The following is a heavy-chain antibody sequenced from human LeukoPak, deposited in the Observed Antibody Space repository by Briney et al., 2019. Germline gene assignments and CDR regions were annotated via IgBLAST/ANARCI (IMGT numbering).Heavy chain of an antibody. CDR1: GYTFSNYA. CDR2: TIPIFGTA. J-gene: IGHJ6*02. CDR3: ARAHSRNYYYYGIDV. Sequence: ASVKVSCKASGYTFSNYAISWVRQAPGQGLEWMGGTIPIFGTAHYAQKFQGRVTTAADGSTSTVYMELSSLRSEDTAVYYCARAHSRNYYYYGIDVWGQGTTVTVSS. V-gene: IGHV1-69*13. D-gene: IGHD2-15*01.